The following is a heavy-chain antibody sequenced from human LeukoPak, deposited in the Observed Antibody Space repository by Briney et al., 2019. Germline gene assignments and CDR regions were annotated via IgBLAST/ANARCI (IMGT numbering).Heavy chain of an antibody. D-gene: IGHD3-22*01. CDR3: ARGAYYYED. J-gene: IGHJ4*02. CDR2: ISRGSDHI. Sequence: GSLRLSCAASGFTFSSYAMNWVRQAPGKGLEWVSSISRGSDHIFYADSMKGRFTISRDNAKNSLYLQMNSLGAEDTAVYYCARGAYYYEDWGQGTLVTVSS. V-gene: IGHV3-21*01. CDR1: GFTFSSYA.